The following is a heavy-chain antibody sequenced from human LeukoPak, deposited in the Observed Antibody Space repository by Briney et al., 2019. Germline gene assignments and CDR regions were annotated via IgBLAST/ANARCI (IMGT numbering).Heavy chain of an antibody. Sequence: SETLSLTCTVSGYSISSGYYWGWIRQPPGKGLEWIGSFYHTRGTFYIPSLKSRATISEDTSKNQFSLSLSTVTAADTAVYYCVRGPATAQGGGFDYWGQGTLVTVSS. V-gene: IGHV4-38-2*02. CDR3: VRGPATAQGGGFDY. CDR2: FYHTRGT. D-gene: IGHD3-16*01. CDR1: GYSISSGYY. J-gene: IGHJ4*02.